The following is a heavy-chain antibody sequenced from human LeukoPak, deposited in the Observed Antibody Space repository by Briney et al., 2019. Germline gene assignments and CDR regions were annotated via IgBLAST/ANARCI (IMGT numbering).Heavy chain of an antibody. CDR1: GASISGGTYY. Sequence: SETLSLTCSVSGASISGGTYYWGWLRQPPGKGLEWIGSIYYTGSTYDNPSLKSRATISVDTSKNQFSLKLSSVTAADTAVYYCARRGGSGRAFDYWGQGTLVTVSS. D-gene: IGHD1-26*01. V-gene: IGHV4-39*01. J-gene: IGHJ4*02. CDR2: IYYTGST. CDR3: ARRGGSGRAFDY.